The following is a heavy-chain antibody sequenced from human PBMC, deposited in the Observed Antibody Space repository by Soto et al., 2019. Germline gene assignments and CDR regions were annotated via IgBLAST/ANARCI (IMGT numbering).Heavy chain of an antibody. V-gene: IGHV3-53*01. CDR3: ARDRVESGYPEYFQH. D-gene: IGHD3-22*01. CDR1: GFTVSSNY. CDR2: IYSGGST. Sequence: EVQLVESARGLIQPGGSLRLSCAASGFTVSSNYMSWVRQAPGKGLEWVSVIYSGGSTYYADSVKGRFTISRDNSKNTLYLQMNSLRAEDTAVYYCARDRVESGYPEYFQHWGQGTLVTVSS. J-gene: IGHJ1*01.